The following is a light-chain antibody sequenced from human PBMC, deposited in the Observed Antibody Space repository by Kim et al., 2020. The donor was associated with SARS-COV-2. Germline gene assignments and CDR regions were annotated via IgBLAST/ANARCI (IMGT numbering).Light chain of an antibody. J-gene: IGLJ3*02. CDR1: SGSIASNY. CDR3: QSYDDNIQV. Sequence: GKTVTISCTRSSGSIASNYVQWYQQRPGSAPTIMIYDDDQRSSGVPDRVSGSSVRSSNSASLTISGLKAEDEADYYCQSYDDNIQVFGGGTQLTVL. V-gene: IGLV6-57*03. CDR2: DDD.